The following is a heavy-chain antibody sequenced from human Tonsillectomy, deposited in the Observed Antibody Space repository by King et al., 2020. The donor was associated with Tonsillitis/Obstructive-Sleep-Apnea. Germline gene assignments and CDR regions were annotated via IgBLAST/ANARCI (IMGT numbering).Heavy chain of an antibody. CDR1: GFTFSSYA. CDR3: AKLYGGNSGSHFDY. D-gene: IGHD4-23*01. V-gene: IGHV3-23*04. Sequence: VQLVESGGGLVQSGGSLRLSCAASGFTFSSYAMSWVRQAPGKGLEWVSVISDSGGRTYYADSVKGRFTISRDNSKNTLYLQMNSLRAADTAVYYCAKLYGGNSGSHFDYWGQGTLVTVSS. CDR2: ISDSGGRT. J-gene: IGHJ4*02.